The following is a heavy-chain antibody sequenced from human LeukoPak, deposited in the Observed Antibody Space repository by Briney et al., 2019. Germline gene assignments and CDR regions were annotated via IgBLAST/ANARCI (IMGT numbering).Heavy chain of an antibody. CDR2: INEDGSKI. V-gene: IGHV3-7*05. D-gene: IGHD3-10*01. J-gene: IGHJ4*02. CDR3: ARWSHVSGRWFLDN. CDR1: GFRLDNYW. Sequence: TGGSLRLSCEASGFRLDNYWMTWVRQAPGKGLEWVADINEDGSKIYSLDSVKGRFTISRDNAKNSLSLQLSTLRAEDTAVYYCARWSHVSGRWFLDNWGRGTLVSVSS.